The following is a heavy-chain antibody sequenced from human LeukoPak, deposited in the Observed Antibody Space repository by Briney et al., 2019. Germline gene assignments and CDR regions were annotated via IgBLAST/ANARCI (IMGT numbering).Heavy chain of an antibody. J-gene: IGHJ4*02. CDR1: GFTFSTYG. CDR2: VSYDGSNK. Sequence: PGRSLRPSCAASGFTFSTYGMHWVRQAPGKGLEWVAVVSYDGSNKYYGDSVKGRFTISRDISKNTLYLQMNSLRAEDTAVYYCAKDSGSGYNSQDYWGQGTLVTVSS. CDR3: AKDSGSGYNSQDY. D-gene: IGHD3-22*01. V-gene: IGHV3-30*18.